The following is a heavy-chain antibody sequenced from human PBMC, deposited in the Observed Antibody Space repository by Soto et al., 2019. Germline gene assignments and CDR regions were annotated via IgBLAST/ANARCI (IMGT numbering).Heavy chain of an antibody. CDR2: ISSDGSHK. CDR1: GFTVSAYT. J-gene: IGHJ4*02. D-gene: IGHD1-26*01. V-gene: IGHV3-30-3*01. CDR3: ARWEQPLFDY. Sequence: QVQLVESGGGVVQPGRSLRLSCAASGFTVSAYTMHWVRQAPGKGLEWVAVISSDGSHKYYADSLKGRFTISRDKSTNTLYLQMKSLRAGDTAVYYCARWEQPLFDYWGQGTLVTVSS.